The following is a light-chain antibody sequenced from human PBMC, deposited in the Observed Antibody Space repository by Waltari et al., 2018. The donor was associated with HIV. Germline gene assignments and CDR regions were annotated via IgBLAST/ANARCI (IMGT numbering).Light chain of an antibody. V-gene: IGLV3-21*03. Sequence: YVLRQPPSVALSPNNTPPVPSIGEIIGVRTVHVYRQGSCQAPEVVIHDDRDRAPGIPGRITGSNSGDMATLTIASVEAGDEAVYYCQVWGATNDWVFGGGTKVTVL. CDR2: DDR. J-gene: IGLJ3*02. CDR1: IIGVRT. CDR3: QVWGATNDWV.